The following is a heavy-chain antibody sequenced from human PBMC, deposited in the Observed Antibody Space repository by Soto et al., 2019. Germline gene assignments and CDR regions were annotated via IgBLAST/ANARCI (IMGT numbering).Heavy chain of an antibody. J-gene: IGHJ4*02. CDR2: IRSKAYGGTT. V-gene: IGHV3-49*03. D-gene: IGHD3-3*01. CDR3: TRDERYDFWSGYYPDY. Sequence: GGSLRLSCTASGFTFGDYAMSWFRQAPGKGLEWVGFIRSKAYGGTTEYAASVKGRFTISRDDSKSIAYLQMNSLKTEDTAVYYCTRDERYDFWSGYYPDYWGQGTLVTVSS. CDR1: GFTFGDYA.